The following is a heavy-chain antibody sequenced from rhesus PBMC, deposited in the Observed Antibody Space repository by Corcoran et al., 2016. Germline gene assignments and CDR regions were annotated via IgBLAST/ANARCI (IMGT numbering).Heavy chain of an antibody. Sequence: QLQLQESGPGMVKPSETLSLTCAVSGGSVSSDYWPWIRQPPGKGLEWIGRISGSRGSADYNPSLKTRVTISTDTSKNQFSLNLRSVTAADTAVYYCAAFYGLDSWGQGVVVTVSS. CDR2: ISGSRGSA. CDR1: GGSVSSDY. V-gene: IGHV4-173*01. J-gene: IGHJ6*01. CDR3: AAFYGLDS.